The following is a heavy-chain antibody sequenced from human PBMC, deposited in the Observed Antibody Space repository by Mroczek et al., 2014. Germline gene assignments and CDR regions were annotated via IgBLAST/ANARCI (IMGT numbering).Heavy chain of an antibody. CDR2: ISSSSSYI. V-gene: IGHV3-21*01. D-gene: IGHD2-2*01. CDR3: AREGPVVPGAYYYYYMDV. CDR1: GFTFSSYS. Sequence: ESGGGLVKPGGSLRLSCAASGFTFSSYSMNWVRQAPGKGLEWVSSISSSSSYIYYADSVKGRFTISRDNAKNSLYLQMNSLRAEDTAVYYCAREGPVVPGAYYYYYMDVWGKGTTVTVSS. J-gene: IGHJ6*03.